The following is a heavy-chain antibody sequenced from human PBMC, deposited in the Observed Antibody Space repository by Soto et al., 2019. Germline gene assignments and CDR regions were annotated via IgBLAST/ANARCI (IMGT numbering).Heavy chain of an antibody. CDR2: IKQDGSEK. D-gene: IGHD3-22*01. CDR3: ARDDGSYFSSGYQRDY. Sequence: EVQLVESGGGLVQPGGSLRLSCAGSGFIFSSYWMSWVRQAPGKGLEWVANIKQDGSEKNFVDSVKGRFSISRDNAKNSLYLHMNSLRAEDTAVYYCARDDGSYFSSGYQRDYWGQGTLVTVSS. CDR1: GFIFSSYW. J-gene: IGHJ4*02. V-gene: IGHV3-7*05.